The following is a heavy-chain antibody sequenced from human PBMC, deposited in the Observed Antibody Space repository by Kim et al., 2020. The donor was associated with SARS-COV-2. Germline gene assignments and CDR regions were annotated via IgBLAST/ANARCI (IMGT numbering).Heavy chain of an antibody. J-gene: IGHJ6*02. Sequence: SETLSLTCTVSGGSISSGSYYWSWIRQPAGKGLEWIGRIYTSGSTNYNPSLKSRVTIPVDTAKNQFSLKLSTVTAADTAGDYCARSDGSYYENYYGMDVWGQGTTVTVS. CDR1: GGSISSGSYY. CDR2: IYTSGST. D-gene: IGHD1-26*01. CDR3: ARSDGSYYENYYGMDV. V-gene: IGHV4-61*02.